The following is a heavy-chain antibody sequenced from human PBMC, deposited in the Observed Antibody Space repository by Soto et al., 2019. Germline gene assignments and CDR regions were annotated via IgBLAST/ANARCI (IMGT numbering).Heavy chain of an antibody. Sequence: GGSLRLSCAASGFTFSSYAMHWVRQAPGKGLEYVSAISSNGGSTYYANSVKGRFTISRDNSKNTLYLQMGSLRAEDMAVYYCARDPLRYFDWSNKDYYYYYMDVWGKGTTVTVSS. CDR3: ARDPLRYFDWSNKDYYYYYMDV. V-gene: IGHV3-64*01. D-gene: IGHD3-9*01. J-gene: IGHJ6*03. CDR1: GFTFSSYA. CDR2: ISSNGGST.